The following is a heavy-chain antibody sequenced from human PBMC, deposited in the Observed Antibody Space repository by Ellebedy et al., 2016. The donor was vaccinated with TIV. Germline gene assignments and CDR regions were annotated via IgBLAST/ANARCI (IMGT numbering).Heavy chain of an antibody. J-gene: IGHJ6*02. CDR3: AREGAAGPTHSMDV. CDR1: GFWIDNYN. Sequence: GESLKISCAASGFWIDNYNMKWVRHAPGRGLEWVSSISGRSRDIHYGDSVKGRFTISRDNAKNSLYLQLNSLRVEDTAIYFCAREGAAGPTHSMDVWGQGITVSVSS. V-gene: IGHV3-21*01. D-gene: IGHD6-25*01. CDR2: ISGRSRDI.